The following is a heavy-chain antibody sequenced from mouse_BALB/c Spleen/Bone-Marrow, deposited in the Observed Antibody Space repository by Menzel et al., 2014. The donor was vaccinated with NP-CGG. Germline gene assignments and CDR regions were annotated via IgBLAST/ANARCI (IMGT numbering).Heavy chain of an antibody. CDR2: ISYGGGST. CDR3: TRHDSLYYFDY. CDR1: GFTFSSYT. Sequence: EVKLMESGGGLVQPGGSLKLSCAASGFTFSSYTMSWIRQTPEKRLEWVAYISYGGGSTYYPDTVKGRFTIPRDNAKNTLYLQMSSLKSEDTAIYYCTRHDSLYYFDYWGQGTTLTVSS. J-gene: IGHJ2*01. V-gene: IGHV5-12-2*01. D-gene: IGHD6-1*01.